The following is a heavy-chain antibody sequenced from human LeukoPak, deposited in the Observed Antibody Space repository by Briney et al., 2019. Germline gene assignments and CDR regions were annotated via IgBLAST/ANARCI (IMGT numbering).Heavy chain of an antibody. J-gene: IGHJ4*02. V-gene: IGHV3-7*01. Sequence: GGSLRLSGAASGFTFSGFWMKWVRQAPGKGLEWVANINQDESQKYYVDSVKGRFTISRDNAKNSLYLQMNSLRAEDTAVYYCARGHHTRGVYDYWGQGTLVTVSS. CDR3: ARGHHTRGVYDY. CDR1: GFTFSGFW. CDR2: INQDESQK. D-gene: IGHD3-10*01.